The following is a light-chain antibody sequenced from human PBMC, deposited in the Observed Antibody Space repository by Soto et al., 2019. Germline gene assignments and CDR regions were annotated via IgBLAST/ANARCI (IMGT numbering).Light chain of an antibody. CDR3: SSYAGSNILYV. CDR1: SRDVGSYNY. V-gene: IGLV2-8*01. Sequence: QSALTQPPSASGSPGQSVTISCTGTSRDVGSYNYVSWYQQHPGKAPKLMIYEVSRRPSGVPDRFSGSKSGNTASLTVSGLQAEDEADYYCSSYAGSNILYVFGTGTKLTVL. CDR2: EVS. J-gene: IGLJ1*01.